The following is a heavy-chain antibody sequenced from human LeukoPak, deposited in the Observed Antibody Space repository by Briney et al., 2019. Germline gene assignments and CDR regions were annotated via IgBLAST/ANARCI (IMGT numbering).Heavy chain of an antibody. CDR1: GFTLSSYS. Sequence: GGSLRLSCAASGFTLSSYSMNWVRQAPGKGLEWVSSISSSSSYIYYADSVKGRFTISRDNAKNSLYLQMNSLRAEDTAVYYCARAPYYYGSGILFYFDYWGQGTLVTVSS. D-gene: IGHD3-10*01. CDR3: ARAPYYYGSGILFYFDY. J-gene: IGHJ4*02. CDR2: ISSSSSYI. V-gene: IGHV3-21*01.